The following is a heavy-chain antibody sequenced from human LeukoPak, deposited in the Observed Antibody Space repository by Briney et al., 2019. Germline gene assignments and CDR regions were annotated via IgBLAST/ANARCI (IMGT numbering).Heavy chain of an antibody. CDR2: ISSSGSTI. D-gene: IGHD2-2*01. Sequence: GGSLRLSCAASGSTFSDYYMSWIRQAPGKGLEWVSYISSSGSTIYYADSVKGRFTISGDNSKNTLYLQMNSLRAEDTAVYYCARDNIVVVPAAKKAFDIWGQGTMVTVSS. J-gene: IGHJ3*02. CDR3: ARDNIVVVPAAKKAFDI. V-gene: IGHV3-11*04. CDR1: GSTFSDYY.